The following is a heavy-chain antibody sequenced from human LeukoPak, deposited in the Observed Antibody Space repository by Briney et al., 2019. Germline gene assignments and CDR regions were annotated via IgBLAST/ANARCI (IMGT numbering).Heavy chain of an antibody. CDR1: GGSFSGYY. CDR3: ARQRRITMVRGALNWFDP. D-gene: IGHD3-10*01. Sequence: SETLSLTCAVYGGSFSGYYWSWIRQPPGKGLEWIGEINHSGSTNYNPSLESRVTISVDTSKNQFSLKLSSVTAADTAVYYRARQRRITMVRGALNWFDPWGQGTLVTVSS. V-gene: IGHV4-34*01. J-gene: IGHJ5*02. CDR2: INHSGST.